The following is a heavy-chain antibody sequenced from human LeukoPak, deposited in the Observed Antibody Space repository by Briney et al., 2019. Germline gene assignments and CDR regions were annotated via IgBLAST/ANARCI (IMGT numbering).Heavy chain of an antibody. J-gene: IGHJ3*02. CDR3: ARGRGSLVTYDFWSGYYQGPSDAFDI. CDR1: GYTFTSYD. V-gene: IGHV1-8*01. Sequence: GASVKVSCKASGYTFTSYDINWVRQATGQGLEWMGWMNPNSGNTGYAQKFQGRVTMTRDTSISTAYMELSSLRSEDTAVYYCARGRGSLVTYDFWSGYYQGPSDAFDIWGQGTMVTVSS. D-gene: IGHD3-3*01. CDR2: MNPNSGNT.